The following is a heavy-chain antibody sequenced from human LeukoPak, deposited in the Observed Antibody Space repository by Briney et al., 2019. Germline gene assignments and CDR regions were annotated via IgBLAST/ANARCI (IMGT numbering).Heavy chain of an antibody. V-gene: IGHV1-8*03. CDR1: GYSFTNYD. CDR3: ARGGRGSRSSWFDP. CDR2: MNPKSGDT. Sequence: ASVKVSCKASGYSFTNYDINWVRQATGQGLEWMGWMNPKSGDTGYSQKFQGRVFITRDTSINTAYMELSSLGSDDTAVYYCARGGRGSRSSWFDPWGQGTLVIVSS. J-gene: IGHJ5*02. D-gene: IGHD3-10*01.